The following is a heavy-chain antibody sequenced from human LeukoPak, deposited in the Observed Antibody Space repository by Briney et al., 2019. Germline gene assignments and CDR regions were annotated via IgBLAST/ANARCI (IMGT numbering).Heavy chain of an antibody. CDR3: ARIRDLIKFRRTYGMDV. Sequence: SETLSLTCTVSGGSISSSSHYWGWIRQPPGKGLEWIGSIYYSGSPYYNPSLKSRVTISVDTSKNQFSLKLSSVTAADTAVYYCARIRDLIKFRRTYGMDVWGQGTTVTVSS. CDR1: GGSISSSSHY. CDR2: IYYSGSP. D-gene: IGHD3-10*01. V-gene: IGHV4-39*01. J-gene: IGHJ6*02.